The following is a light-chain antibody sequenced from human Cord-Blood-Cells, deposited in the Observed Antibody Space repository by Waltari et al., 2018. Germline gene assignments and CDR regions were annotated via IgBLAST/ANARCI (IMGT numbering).Light chain of an antibody. CDR1: QSVLYSSNNKND. J-gene: IGKJ1*01. V-gene: IGKV4-1*01. CDR3: QQYYSTPWT. CDR2: WAS. Sequence: DIVMTQSPDSLAVSLGERATINCKSSQSVLYSSNNKNDLAWHQQKPGQPPKLVIYWASTRESGVPDRFSGSGSGTDFTLTISSLQAEDVAVYYCQQYYSTPWTFGQGTKVEIK.